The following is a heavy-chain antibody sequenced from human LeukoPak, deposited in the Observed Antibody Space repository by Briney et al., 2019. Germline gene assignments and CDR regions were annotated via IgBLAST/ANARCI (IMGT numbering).Heavy chain of an antibody. D-gene: IGHD4-17*01. CDR2: ISYDGSNK. Sequence: PGRSLRLSCAASGFTFSSYAMHWVRQAPDKGLEWVAVISYDGSNKYYADSVKGRFTISRDNSKNTLYLQMNSLRAEDTAVYYCAREHYGDLYFGYWGQGTLVTVSS. J-gene: IGHJ4*02. CDR3: AREHYGDLYFGY. CDR1: GFTFSSYA. V-gene: IGHV3-30-3*01.